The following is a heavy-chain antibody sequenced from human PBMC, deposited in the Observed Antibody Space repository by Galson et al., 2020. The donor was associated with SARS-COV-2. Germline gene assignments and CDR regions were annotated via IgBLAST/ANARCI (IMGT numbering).Heavy chain of an antibody. CDR1: GGSISYYY. Sequence: SETLSLTCTVSGGSISYYYWSWIRQPPGKGLEWIGSVDFSGSTNYNPSLKSRVSVSMDTSKNQFSLRLSSVTAADTALYYCARDLGTAKLDPWGQGILVTVSS. D-gene: IGHD2-21*02. V-gene: IGHV4-59*01. CDR2: VDFSGST. J-gene: IGHJ5*02. CDR3: ARDLGTAKLDP.